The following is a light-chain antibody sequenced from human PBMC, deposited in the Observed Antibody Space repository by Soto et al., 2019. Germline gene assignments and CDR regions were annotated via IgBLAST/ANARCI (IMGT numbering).Light chain of an antibody. J-gene: IGKJ3*01. Sequence: EVVMTQSPATLSVSPGERATLSCRASQSVSSNLAWYQQKPGQPPRVLIYETSSRATGIPDRFSGSGPGTDFTLTISSLEPEDFAVYYCQQYGSSPPVTFGPGTKVDIK. CDR3: QQYGSSPPVT. CDR1: QSVSSN. CDR2: ETS. V-gene: IGKV3-20*01.